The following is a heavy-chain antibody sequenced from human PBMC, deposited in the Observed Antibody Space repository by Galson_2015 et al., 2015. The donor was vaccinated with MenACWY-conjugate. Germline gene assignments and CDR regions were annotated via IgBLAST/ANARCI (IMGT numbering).Heavy chain of an antibody. CDR3: VHIVITNWGLSGDDAFDV. CDR1: GFSLTTSGVG. CDR2: IYWDDDR. V-gene: IGHV2-5*02. J-gene: IGHJ3*01. D-gene: IGHD7-27*01. Sequence: PALVKPTQTLTLTCTFSGFSLTTSGVGVGWIRQPPGKALEWLALIYWDDDRRYSPSLRTRLAITKDTSRNQVVFTMANMDPVDPATNYWVHIVITNWGLSGDDAFDVWGLGTVVTVSS.